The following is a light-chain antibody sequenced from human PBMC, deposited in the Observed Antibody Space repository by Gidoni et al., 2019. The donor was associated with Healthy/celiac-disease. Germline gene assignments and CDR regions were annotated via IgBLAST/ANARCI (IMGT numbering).Light chain of an antibody. CDR3: VLYMGSGVSWV. CDR2: STN. CDR1: SGSVSTNSY. J-gene: IGLJ3*02. Sequence: QTVVTQEPSFSVSPGGTVTLTCGLSSGSVSTNSYPNWYQQTPGQAPRTLIYSTNTRSSGVPDRFSGSILGNKAALTITGAQADDESDYYCVLYMGSGVSWVFGGGTKLTVL. V-gene: IGLV8-61*01.